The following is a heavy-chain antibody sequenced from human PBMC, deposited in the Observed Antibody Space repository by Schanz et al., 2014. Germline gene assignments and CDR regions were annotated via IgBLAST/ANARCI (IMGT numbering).Heavy chain of an antibody. CDR2: ISAYHGHT. D-gene: IGHD3-10*01. Sequence: QGQLVQSGAEVKKPGASVKVSCKASGYTFTSYGFTWVRQAPGQGLEWMGWISAYHGHTNYAEKVHGRVTMTTDTSTSTAYMELRSLISDDTAVYYCVRDAGWAFGDYHGMDVWGQGTSVTVSS. V-gene: IGHV1-18*01. CDR3: VRDAGWAFGDYHGMDV. CDR1: GYTFTSYG. J-gene: IGHJ6*02.